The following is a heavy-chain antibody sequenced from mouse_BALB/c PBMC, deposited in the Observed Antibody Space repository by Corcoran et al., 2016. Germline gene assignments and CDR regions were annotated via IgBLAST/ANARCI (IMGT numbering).Heavy chain of an antibody. D-gene: IGHD1-1*01. J-gene: IGHJ4*01. CDR2: IDPENGNT. CDR1: GFNIKDTY. Sequence: EVQLQQSGAELVKPGASVKLSCTASGFNIKDTYMHWVKQRPEQGLEWIGWIDPENGNTIYDPKFQGKASITADTSSNTAYLQLSSLTSEDTSVYYCARFPFTTVVRAMDYWGQGTSVTVSS. V-gene: IGHV14-3*02. CDR3: ARFPFTTVVRAMDY.